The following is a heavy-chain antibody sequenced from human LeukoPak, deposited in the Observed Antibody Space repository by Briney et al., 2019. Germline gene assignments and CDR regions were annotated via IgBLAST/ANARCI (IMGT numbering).Heavy chain of an antibody. CDR2: INPSGGST. Sequence: SVKVSCKTSGYPFTHYYITWVRQAPGQGPEWMGVINPSGGSTTSYAQKIQGRVTMTRDTSMSTVTMELSSLRSEDTAVYYCARGTLRYFDFRGQGTLVTVSS. CDR3: ARGTLRYFDF. V-gene: IGHV1-46*01. J-gene: IGHJ4*02. CDR1: GYPFTHYY. D-gene: IGHD3-9*01.